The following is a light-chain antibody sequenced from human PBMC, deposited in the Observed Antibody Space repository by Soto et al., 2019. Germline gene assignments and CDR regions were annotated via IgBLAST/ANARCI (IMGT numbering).Light chain of an antibody. CDR2: SNN. V-gene: IGLV1-44*01. J-gene: IGLJ2*01. CDR3: AAWDDSLNGPS. Sequence: QAVVTQPPSASGTPGQRVTISCSGSSSNIGSNTVNWYQQLPGTAPKLLIYSNNQRPSGVPDRFSGSKSGTSASLAISGLQSEDEADYYCAAWDDSLNGPSFGGGTKVTVL. CDR1: SSNIGSNT.